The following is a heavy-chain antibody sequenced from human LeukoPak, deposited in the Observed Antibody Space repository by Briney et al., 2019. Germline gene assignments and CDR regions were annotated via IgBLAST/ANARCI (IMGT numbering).Heavy chain of an antibody. CDR1: GFTFSNAW. CDR3: TKAPYSSGWYAGY. CDR2: IKSKTDGGTT. D-gene: IGHD6-19*01. J-gene: IGHJ4*02. V-gene: IGHV3-15*01. Sequence: GGSLRLSCAASGFTFSNAWMSWVRQAPGKGLEWVGRIKSKTDGGTTDYAAPVKGRFTISRDDSKNTLYLQMNSLKTEDTAVHYCTKAPYSSGWYAGYWGQGTLVTVSS.